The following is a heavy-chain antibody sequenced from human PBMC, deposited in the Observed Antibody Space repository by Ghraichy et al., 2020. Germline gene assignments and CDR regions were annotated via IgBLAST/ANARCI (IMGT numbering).Heavy chain of an antibody. CDR1: GGSISSYY. D-gene: IGHD3-22*01. J-gene: IGHJ6*02. V-gene: IGHV4-59*01. CDR3: ARAPFSYYDSSGYYYVSYYYYYGMDV. CDR2: IYYSGST. Sequence: SETLSLTCTVSGGSISSYYWSWIRQPPGKGLEWIGYIYYSGSTNYNPSLKSRVTISVDTSKNQFSLKLSSVTAADTAVYYCARAPFSYYDSSGYYYVSYYYYYGMDVWGQGTTVTVSS.